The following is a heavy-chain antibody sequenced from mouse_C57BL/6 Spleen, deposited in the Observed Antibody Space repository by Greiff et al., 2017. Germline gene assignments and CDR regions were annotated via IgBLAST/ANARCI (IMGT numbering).Heavy chain of an antibody. J-gene: IGHJ1*03. Sequence: VQLQQSGPELVKPGASVTIPCKASGYTFTDYNMDWVKQSHGKSLEWIGDINPNNGGTIYNQKFTGKATLTVDKSSSTAYMELRSLTSEDTAVYYCARSLFITTEGGYFDVWGTGTTVTVSS. D-gene: IGHD1-1*01. CDR3: ARSLFITTEGGYFDV. V-gene: IGHV1-18*01. CDR1: GYTFTDYN. CDR2: INPNNGGT.